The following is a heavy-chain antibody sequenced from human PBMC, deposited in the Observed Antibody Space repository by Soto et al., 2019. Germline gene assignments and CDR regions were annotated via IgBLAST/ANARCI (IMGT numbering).Heavy chain of an antibody. V-gene: IGHV1-46*01. Sequence: QVQLVQSGAEVKKPGASVKISCKASGYTFTNYYMHWVRQAPGQGLEWMGIIHPSGDATAYAQKFQGRITITRDTSTSTLYLELSSPSSGDTAIYYCSRVGDPTVTSFYYGMDVWGQGTTVTVSS. CDR2: IHPSGDAT. CDR1: GYTFTNYY. CDR3: SRVGDPTVTSFYYGMDV. D-gene: IGHD1-1*01. J-gene: IGHJ6*02.